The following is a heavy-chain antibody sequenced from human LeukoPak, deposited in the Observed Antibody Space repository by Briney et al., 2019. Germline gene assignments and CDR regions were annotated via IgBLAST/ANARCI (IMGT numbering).Heavy chain of an antibody. J-gene: IGHJ4*02. CDR3: ARDEDYGISVNVDY. CDR1: GSTFTTYG. D-gene: IGHD4-17*01. Sequence: ASVKVSCKTSGSTFTTYGILWVRQAPGQGLEWMGWISTYNGNTKYAQKFQGRVTMTTDTSTSTAYMELRSLRSDDTAVYYCARDEDYGISVNVDYWGQGTLVTVSS. V-gene: IGHV1-18*01. CDR2: ISTYNGNT.